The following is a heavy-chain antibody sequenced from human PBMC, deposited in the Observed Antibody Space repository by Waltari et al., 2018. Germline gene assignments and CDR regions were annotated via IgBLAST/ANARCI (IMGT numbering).Heavy chain of an antibody. Sequence: EVQLVESGGGLVKPGGSLRLSCAASGFTFSSYSMHWVRQAPGKGLEWVSSISRSSSYIYYADSVKGRFTISRDNAKNSLYLQMNSLRAEDTAVYYCARGRIAARQLDYWGQGTLVTVSS. CDR3: ARGRIAARQLDY. V-gene: IGHV3-21*01. J-gene: IGHJ4*02. D-gene: IGHD6-6*01. CDR1: GFTFSSYS. CDR2: ISRSSSYI.